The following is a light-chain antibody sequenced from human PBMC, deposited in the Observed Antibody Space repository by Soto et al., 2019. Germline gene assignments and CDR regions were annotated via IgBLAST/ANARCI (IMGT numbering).Light chain of an antibody. CDR1: SGSVSTSYY. CDR2: STN. CDR3: VLYMGSYIWV. Sequence: QTVVTQEPSFSVSPGGTVTLTCGLSSGSVSTSYYPSWYQQTPGQAPRTLIYSTNTRSSGVPDRFSGSILGNKAALTITGVQADDESDYYCVLYMGSYIWVFGGGTKVTVL. V-gene: IGLV8-61*01. J-gene: IGLJ2*01.